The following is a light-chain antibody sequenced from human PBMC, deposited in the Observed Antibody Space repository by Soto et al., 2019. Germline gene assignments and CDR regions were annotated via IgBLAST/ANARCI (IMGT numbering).Light chain of an antibody. CDR2: EVT. J-gene: IGLJ2*01. Sequence: QSALTQPPSASGCPGQSVTISCTGTSSDVGGYNFVSWYQQHPGKAPKLIIYEVTQRPSGVPDRFSGSKSGNTASLAVSGLQGEDEADYYCSSYAGTNIVIFGGGTKLTVL. CDR3: SSYAGTNIVI. CDR1: SSDVGGYNF. V-gene: IGLV2-8*01.